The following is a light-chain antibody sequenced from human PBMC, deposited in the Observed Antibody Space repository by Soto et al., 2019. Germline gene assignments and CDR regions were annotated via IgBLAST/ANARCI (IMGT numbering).Light chain of an antibody. Sequence: QSVLTQPASVSGSPGQSITISCTGTSSDVGSYNRVSWYQQPPGTAPRLIIHDVSNRPSGVSTRFSGSKSGNTASLTISGLQAEDAADYFCNSYTTRSTYVFGTGTKLTVL. CDR1: SSDVGSYNR. CDR3: NSYTTRSTYV. J-gene: IGLJ1*01. V-gene: IGLV2-14*01. CDR2: DVS.